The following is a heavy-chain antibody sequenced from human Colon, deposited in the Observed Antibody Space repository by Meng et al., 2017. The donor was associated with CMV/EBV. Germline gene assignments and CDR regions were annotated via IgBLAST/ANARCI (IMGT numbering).Heavy chain of an antibody. V-gene: IGHV3-23*01. Sequence: GGSLRLSCAASGFTFSGYAMSWVRQAPGKGLEWVSVINGSGGTDRYADSVKGRFTISRDNSENTLFLQMRSLRAEDTAVYYCARHQIRELVPTSIILNFWGQGTMVTVSS. CDR2: INGSGGTD. CDR1: GFTFSGYA. J-gene: IGHJ3*01. CDR3: ARHQIRELVPTSIILNF. D-gene: IGHD2-2*02.